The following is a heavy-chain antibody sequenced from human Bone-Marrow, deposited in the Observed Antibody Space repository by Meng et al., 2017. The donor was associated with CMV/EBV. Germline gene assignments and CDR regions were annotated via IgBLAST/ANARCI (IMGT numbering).Heavy chain of an antibody. CDR3: AILGGDYDSSGYQMLRGGTFDY. D-gene: IGHD3-22*01. J-gene: IGHJ4*02. CDR1: GGSISSSSYY. Sequence: SEPLSLTCTVSGGSISSSSYYWGWIRQPPGKGLEWIGSIYYSGSTYYNPSLKSRVTISVDTSKNQFSLKLSSVTAADTAVYCCAILGGDYDSSGYQMLRGGTFDYWGQGALVTVSS. V-gene: IGHV4-39*01. CDR2: IYYSGST.